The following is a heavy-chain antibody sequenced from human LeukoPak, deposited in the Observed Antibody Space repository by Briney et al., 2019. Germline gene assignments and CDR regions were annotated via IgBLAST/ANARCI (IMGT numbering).Heavy chain of an antibody. J-gene: IGHJ4*02. Sequence: GGSLTLSCSVSGLTFSSYSMNWVRPAPGKGLEWVSSISSSSSYIYYPHSVKGRFTISRENAKNSLYLQMNSLRAEDTAVYCCARVGIAVAVTKVFDFWGRGTLVTVST. CDR3: ARVGIAVAVTKVFDF. D-gene: IGHD6-19*01. V-gene: IGHV3-21*01. CDR2: ISSSSSYI. CDR1: GLTFSSYS.